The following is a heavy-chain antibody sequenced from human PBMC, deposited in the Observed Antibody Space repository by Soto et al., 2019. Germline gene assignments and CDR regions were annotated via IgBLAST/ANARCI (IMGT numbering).Heavy chain of an antibody. J-gene: IGHJ4*02. CDR1: GYTFTGYY. Sequence: GASVKVSCKASGYTFTGYYMHWVRQAPGQGLEWMGWINPNSGGTNYAQKFQGRVTMIRDTSISTAYMELSRLRSDDTAVYYCARDFHYDSSGSLGYWGQGTLVTVPS. V-gene: IGHV1-2*02. CDR2: INPNSGGT. D-gene: IGHD3-22*01. CDR3: ARDFHYDSSGSLGY.